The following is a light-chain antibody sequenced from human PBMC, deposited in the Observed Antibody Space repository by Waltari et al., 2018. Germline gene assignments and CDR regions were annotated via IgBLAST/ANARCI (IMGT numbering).Light chain of an antibody. Sequence: ELVLTQSPGTLSLSPGERATLSCRASQTVSSSYLAWYQQKPGQAPRLLIYGASSRATGIPDRFSGSGSGTDFTLIISRLEPEDFAVYYCQQYGSSPQTFGQGTNVEIK. V-gene: IGKV3-20*01. CDR3: QQYGSSPQT. CDR2: GAS. J-gene: IGKJ1*01. CDR1: QTVSSSY.